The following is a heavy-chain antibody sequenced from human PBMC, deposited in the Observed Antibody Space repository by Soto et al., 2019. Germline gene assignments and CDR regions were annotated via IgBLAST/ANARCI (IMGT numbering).Heavy chain of an antibody. CDR1: GFTFSSYG. V-gene: IGHV3-30*18. Sequence: QVQLVESGGGVVQPGSSLRLYCAASGFTFSSYGMHWVRQAPGKGLEWVAVISYDGSNKYYADSVKGRFTISRDNSKNTLYLQMNSLRAEDTAVYYCAKEGYCSGGSCYSPLGYWGQGTLVTVSS. J-gene: IGHJ4*02. CDR2: ISYDGSNK. D-gene: IGHD2-15*01. CDR3: AKEGYCSGGSCYSPLGY.